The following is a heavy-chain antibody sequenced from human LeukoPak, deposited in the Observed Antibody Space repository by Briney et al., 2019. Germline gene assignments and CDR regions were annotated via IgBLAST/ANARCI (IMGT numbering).Heavy chain of an antibody. Sequence: GGSLRLSCAASGVTFSSYAMTWVRQGPGKGLEWVSAINPGGGSTYYADSVKGRFTISRDNSKNTLYLQMNSLRAEDTAVYYCAKAGGNSFFDYWGQGTLVTVSS. CDR1: GVTFSSYA. CDR2: INPGGGST. V-gene: IGHV3-23*01. J-gene: IGHJ4*02. D-gene: IGHD1-7*01. CDR3: AKAGGNSFFDY.